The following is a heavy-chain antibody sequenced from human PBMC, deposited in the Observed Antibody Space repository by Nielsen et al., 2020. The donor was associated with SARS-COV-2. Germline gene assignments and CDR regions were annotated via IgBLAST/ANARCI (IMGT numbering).Heavy chain of an antibody. V-gene: IGHV3-30*18. CDR3: AKGRQQLVLYYGMDV. J-gene: IGHJ6*02. D-gene: IGHD6-13*01. CDR2: ISYDGSNK. CDR1: GFTFSSYG. Sequence: GGSLRLSCAASGFTFSSYGMHWVRQAPGKGLEWVAVISYDGSNKYYADSVKGRFTISRDNSKNTLYLQMNSLRAEDTAVYYCAKGRQQLVLYYGMDVWGQGTTVTVSS.